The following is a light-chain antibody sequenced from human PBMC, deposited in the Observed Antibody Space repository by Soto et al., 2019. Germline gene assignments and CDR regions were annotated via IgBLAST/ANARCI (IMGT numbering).Light chain of an antibody. CDR3: QQYGRTPA. J-gene: IGKJ1*01. V-gene: IGKV3-20*01. CDR2: DAS. CDR1: QSVSSSY. Sequence: EIVLTQSPGTLSLSPGERATLSCRASQSVSSSYLAWYQHKPGQAPSLLIYDASSRATGIPDRFSGSGSGKDVTLTIIRLEPDDFAVYYCQQYGRTPAFGQGTNVEI.